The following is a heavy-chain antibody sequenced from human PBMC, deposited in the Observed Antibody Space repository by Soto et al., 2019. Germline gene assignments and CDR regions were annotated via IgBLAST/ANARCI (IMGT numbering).Heavy chain of an antibody. V-gene: IGHV1-69*13. CDR3: ARADYGGNNTPFDD. CDR2: IIPIFGTA. D-gene: IGHD4-17*01. CDR1: GGTFSSYA. J-gene: IGHJ4*02. Sequence: GASVKVSCKASGGTFSSYAISWVRQAPGQGLEWMGGIIPIFGTANYAQKFQGGVTITADESTSTAYMELSSLRSEDTAVYYCARADYGGNNTPFDDWGQGTLVTVSS.